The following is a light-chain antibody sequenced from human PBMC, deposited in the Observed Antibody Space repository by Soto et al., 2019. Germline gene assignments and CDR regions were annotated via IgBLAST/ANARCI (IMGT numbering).Light chain of an antibody. J-gene: IGLJ2*01. CDR3: TSYTGSSTHVV. CDR1: SSDVGGYNF. Sequence: QYALTQPASMSGSPGQSITISCTGTSSDVGGYNFVSWYQQHPGKAPKLMIYDVTNRPSGVSDRFSGSKSGTTASLTISGLQADDEADYYCTSYTGSSTHVVFGGGTKVTVL. CDR2: DVT. V-gene: IGLV2-14*03.